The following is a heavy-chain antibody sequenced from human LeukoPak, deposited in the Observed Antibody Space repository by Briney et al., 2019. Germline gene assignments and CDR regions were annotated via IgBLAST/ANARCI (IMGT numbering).Heavy chain of an antibody. CDR2: INHSGSS. D-gene: IGHD3-22*01. CDR3: ARGPMRGWFDP. J-gene: IGHJ5*02. Sequence: PSETLSLTCAVYGGSFSGYSWNWLCQPPGKGLEWIGEINHSGSSNYNPSLKSRVTISLDTSKSQFSLKLSSVTAGDTAVYYYARGPMRGWFDPWGQGTLVTVSS. CDR1: GGSFSGYS. V-gene: IGHV4-34*01.